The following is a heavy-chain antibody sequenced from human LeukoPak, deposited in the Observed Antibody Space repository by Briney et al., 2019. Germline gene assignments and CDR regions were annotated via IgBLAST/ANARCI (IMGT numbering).Heavy chain of an antibody. Sequence: GGSLRLSCAASAFTLSSYAMSWVRQGAGKGLEWVAANSVSGNTYHADSVKGRFTISRDSSKNTLYLQMNSLRAGDAAVYYCAKAPVTTCSGAYCYPFDYWSQGTLVTVSS. D-gene: IGHD2-15*01. CDR3: AKAPVTTCSGAYCYPFDY. V-gene: IGHV3-23*01. CDR1: AFTLSSYA. CDR2: NSVSGNT. J-gene: IGHJ4*02.